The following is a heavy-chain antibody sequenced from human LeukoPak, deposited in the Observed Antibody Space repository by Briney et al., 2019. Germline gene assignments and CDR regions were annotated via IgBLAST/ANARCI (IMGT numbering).Heavy chain of an antibody. D-gene: IGHD2/OR15-2a*01. Sequence: PGGSLRLSCAASGFTFSSYGIHWVRQAPGKGLERVAFIQYDGSDKNYADSVKGRFTISRDNSMNMLYLQMNSLRAEDTAVYYCAKVGRHYFPGVEGSFDYWGQGTLVTVSS. J-gene: IGHJ4*02. CDR3: AKVGRHYFPGVEGSFDY. CDR1: GFTFSSYG. V-gene: IGHV3-30*02. CDR2: IQYDGSDK.